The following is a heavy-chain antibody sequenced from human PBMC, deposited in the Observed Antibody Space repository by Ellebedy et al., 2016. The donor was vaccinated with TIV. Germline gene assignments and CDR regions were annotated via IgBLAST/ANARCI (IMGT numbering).Heavy chain of an antibody. CDR1: GFTVSTSY. CDR3: AKAQYGSGSYHAIQH. CDR2: IYSGGGA. Sequence: GGSLKLSCAASGFTVSTSYMSWVRQTPGKGLEWVSIIYSGGGADYADSVKGRFTISRDESENSLYLQVNSLTAEDTALYYCAKAQYGSGSYHAIQHWGQGTLVTVSS. V-gene: IGHV3-53*05. D-gene: IGHD3-10*01. J-gene: IGHJ1*01.